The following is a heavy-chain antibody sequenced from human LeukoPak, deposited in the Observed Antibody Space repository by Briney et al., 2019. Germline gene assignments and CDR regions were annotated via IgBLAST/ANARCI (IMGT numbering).Heavy chain of an antibody. V-gene: IGHV3-30*02. CDR2: IRYDGSNK. J-gene: IGHJ6*03. Sequence: PGGSLRLSCAASGFTFSSYGMHWVRQAPGKGLEWVASIRYDGSNKYYADSVKGRFTISRDNSKNTLYLQMNSLRAEGTAVYYCAKEPFYDSSGYPSDYYYYMDVWGKGTTVTVSS. CDR1: GFTFSSYG. D-gene: IGHD3-22*01. CDR3: AKEPFYDSSGYPSDYYYYMDV.